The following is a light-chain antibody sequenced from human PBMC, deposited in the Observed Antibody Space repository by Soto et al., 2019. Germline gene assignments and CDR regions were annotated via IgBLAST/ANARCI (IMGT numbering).Light chain of an antibody. CDR3: MQGTHRPPT. V-gene: IGKV2-30*01. J-gene: IGKJ1*01. CDR2: KVS. Sequence: MTQSPSSLSASVGDRVTITCRASQSISNHLNWYHHRPGQSPRRLIYKVSVRHRGVPDRFSGSGTGTDFTLKISRVEAEDVGVYYCMQGTHRPPTFGQGTKV. CDR1: QSISNH.